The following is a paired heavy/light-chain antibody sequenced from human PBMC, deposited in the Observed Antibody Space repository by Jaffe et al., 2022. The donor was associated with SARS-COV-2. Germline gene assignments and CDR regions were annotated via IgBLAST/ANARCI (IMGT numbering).Heavy chain of an antibody. D-gene: IGHD3-10*01. V-gene: IGHV1-18*01. CDR2: ISAYNGDT. CDR3: ARDPRLSVRGELDV. CDR1: DYFFKNYG. Sequence: AQLVQSGSEVKKPGASVKVSCKASDYFFKNYGLSWVRQAPGQGLEWVAWISAYNGDTKYAQKLQGRVTVTIDTSTSTGYMEVRSLRSDDTAVYYCARDPRLSVRGELDVWGTGTTVTVSS. J-gene: IGHJ6*04.
Light chain of an antibody. V-gene: IGKV1-5*03. CDR3: QYHDGDTM. CDR2: KTS. Sequence: DIQMTQSPSTLSASVGDRVTITCRASQTISDWLAWYQQRAGQAPKLLIYKTSNLESGVPSRFSGSGSGTDFTLTISGLQADDSATYYCQYHDGDTMFGQGTKVEVK. CDR1: QTISDW. J-gene: IGKJ1*01.